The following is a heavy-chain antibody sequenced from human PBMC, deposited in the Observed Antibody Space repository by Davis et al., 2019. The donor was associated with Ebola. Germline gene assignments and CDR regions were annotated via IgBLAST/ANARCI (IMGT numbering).Heavy chain of an antibody. CDR2: INPSGGST. V-gene: IGHV1-46*01. J-gene: IGHJ5*02. D-gene: IGHD3-16*02. CDR3: ARDHRGFDP. CDR1: GGTFSSYA. Sequence: ASVKVSCKASGGTFSSYAISWVRQAPGQGLEWMGIINPSGGSTSYAQKFQGRVTMTRDTSTSTVYMELSSLRSEDTAVYYCARDHRGFDPWGQGTLVTVSS.